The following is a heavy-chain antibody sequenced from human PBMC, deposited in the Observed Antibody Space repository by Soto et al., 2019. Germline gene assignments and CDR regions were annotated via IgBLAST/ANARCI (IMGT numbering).Heavy chain of an antibody. J-gene: IGHJ4*02. Sequence: QVQLQESGPGLVKPSETLSLTCTVSGGSISSYYWSWIRQPAGKGLEWIGRIYTSGSTNYNPSLKSRVTMSVDTSKSQFSLKLSSVTAADTAVYYCARASKSHKIGELRYWGQGTLVTVSS. CDR2: IYTSGST. CDR3: ARASKSHKIGELRY. CDR1: GGSISSYY. V-gene: IGHV4-4*07. D-gene: IGHD3-10*01.